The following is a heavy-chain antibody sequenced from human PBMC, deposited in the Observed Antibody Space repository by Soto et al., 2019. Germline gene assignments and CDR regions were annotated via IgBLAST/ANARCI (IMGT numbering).Heavy chain of an antibody. CDR3: ARDNVGYYYDSSSSNWFDP. D-gene: IGHD3-22*01. CDR2: IIPIFGTA. J-gene: IGHJ5*02. CDR1: GGTFSSYA. Sequence: QVQLVQSGAEVKKPGSSVKVSCKASGGTFSSYAISWVRQAPGQGLEWMGGIIPIFGTANYAQKFQGRVTSTADESTSTAYMELSSLRSEDTAVYYCARDNVGYYYDSSSSNWFDPWGQGTLVTVSS. V-gene: IGHV1-69*01.